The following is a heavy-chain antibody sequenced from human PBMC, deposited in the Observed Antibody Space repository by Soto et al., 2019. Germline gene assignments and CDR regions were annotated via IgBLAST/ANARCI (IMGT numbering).Heavy chain of an antibody. CDR1: GFSFSSYA. J-gene: IGHJ6*02. CDR3: AKGIYGGRGYYYYGMDV. V-gene: IGHV3-23*01. Sequence: EVQLLESGGGLVQPGGSLRLSCSASGFSFSSYAMSWVRQAPGKGLEWVSAISGSGDSTYYADSVKGRFTISRDNYKNTLYLQMNSLRAEDTAVYYCAKGIYGGRGYYYYGMDVWGQGTTVTVSS. CDR2: ISGSGDST. D-gene: IGHD1-26*01.